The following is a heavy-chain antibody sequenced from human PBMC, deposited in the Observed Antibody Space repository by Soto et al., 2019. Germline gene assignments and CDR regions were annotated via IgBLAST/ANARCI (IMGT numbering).Heavy chain of an antibody. CDR3: ARGRLASAATHGRYNWLVP. CDR2: INQSGST. Sequence: SETLSLTCAVYGGSFSGYCWSWIRQPPGKGLEWIGEINQSGSTNYNPSLKSRVTISVDTSKNQFSLKLSCVAAADTAVYYCARGRLASAATHGRYNWLVPCGEGTLIALSS. CDR1: GGSFSGYC. V-gene: IGHV4-34*01. J-gene: IGHJ5*02. D-gene: IGHD6-13*01.